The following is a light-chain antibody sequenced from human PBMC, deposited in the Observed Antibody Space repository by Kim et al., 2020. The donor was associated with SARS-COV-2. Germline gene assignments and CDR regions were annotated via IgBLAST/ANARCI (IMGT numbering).Light chain of an antibody. CDR3: QQYGSSPRALT. CDR2: GTS. V-gene: IGKV3-20*01. J-gene: IGKJ4*01. CDR1: QSVSSSY. Sequence: EIVLTQSPGTLSLSPGERATLSCRASQSVSSSYLAWYQQKPGQAPRLLIYGTSSRATGIPDRFSGSESGTDFTLTISRLEPEDFAVYYCQQYGSSPRALTFGGGTKLEI.